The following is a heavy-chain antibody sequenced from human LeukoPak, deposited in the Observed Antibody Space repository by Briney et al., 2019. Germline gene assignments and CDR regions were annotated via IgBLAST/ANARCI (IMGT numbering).Heavy chain of an antibody. CDR2: IYYSGST. J-gene: IGHJ4*02. CDR1: GGSISSSSYY. CDR3: ARDLSSWDKYYFDY. V-gene: IGHV4-39*07. D-gene: IGHD6-13*01. Sequence: SETLSLTCTVSGGSISSSSYYWDWIRQPPGKGLEWIGSIYYSGSTYYNPSLKSRVTISVDTSKNQFSLKLSSVTAADTAVYYCARDLSSWDKYYFDYWGQGTLVTVSS.